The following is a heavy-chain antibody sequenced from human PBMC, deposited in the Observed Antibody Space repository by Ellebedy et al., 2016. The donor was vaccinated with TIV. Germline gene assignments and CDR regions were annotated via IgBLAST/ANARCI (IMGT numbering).Heavy chain of an antibody. CDR2: IKQDGSEK. Sequence: GESLKISCAASGFTFSSYWMSWVRQAPGKGLEWVANIKQDGSEKYYVDSVKGRFTISRDNAKNSLYLQMNSLRAEDTALYYCRITSLYYFDYWGQGTLVTVSS. J-gene: IGHJ4*02. CDR3: RITSLYYFDY. D-gene: IGHD3-3*01. CDR1: GFTFSSYW. V-gene: IGHV3-7*03.